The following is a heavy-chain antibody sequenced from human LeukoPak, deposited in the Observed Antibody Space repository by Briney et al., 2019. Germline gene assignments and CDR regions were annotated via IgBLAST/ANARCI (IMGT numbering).Heavy chain of an antibody. Sequence: GASVKVSCKASGYTFTSYGISRVRQAPGQGLEWMGWISAYNGNTNYAQKLQGRVTMTTDTSTSTAYMELRSLRSDDTAVYYCARFTRPAAIRGANWFDPWGQGTLVTASS. CDR2: ISAYNGNT. CDR1: GYTFTSYG. J-gene: IGHJ5*02. D-gene: IGHD2-2*02. CDR3: ARFTRPAAIRGANWFDP. V-gene: IGHV1-18*01.